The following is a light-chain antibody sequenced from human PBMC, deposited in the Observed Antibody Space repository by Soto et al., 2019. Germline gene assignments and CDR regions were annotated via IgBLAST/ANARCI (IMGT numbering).Light chain of an antibody. Sequence: QSVLTQLPSASGTPGQRVTVSCSGGTSNIGTNGVNWYRQVPGTAPQLLIYNYDARPSGVPERFSGSKSGTSASLAISGLQAEDEADYYCSTWDGSLNSVVFGGGTKLTVL. V-gene: IGLV1-44*01. CDR3: STWDGSLNSVV. J-gene: IGLJ3*02. CDR1: TSNIGTNG. CDR2: NYD.